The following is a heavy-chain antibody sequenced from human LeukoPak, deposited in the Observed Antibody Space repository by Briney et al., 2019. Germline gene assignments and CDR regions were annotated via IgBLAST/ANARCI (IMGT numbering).Heavy chain of an antibody. CDR2: ISAYNANT. CDR3: ARDTCSGGSCYPGGWFDP. D-gene: IGHD2-15*01. CDR1: GYSFTSYA. J-gene: IGHJ5*02. V-gene: IGHV1-18*01. Sequence: ASVKVSCKASGYSFTSYAISWVRQAPGQGLEWMGWISAYNANTRSAQKLQGRVTMTTDTSTSTAYMELRSLRSDDTAVYYCARDTCSGGSCYPGGWFDPWGQGTLVTVSS.